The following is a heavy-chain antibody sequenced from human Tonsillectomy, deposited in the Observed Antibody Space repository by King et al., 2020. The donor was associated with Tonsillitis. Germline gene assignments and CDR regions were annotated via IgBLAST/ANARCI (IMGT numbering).Heavy chain of an antibody. CDR1: GFTFSSYG. CDR3: AKDSGGSHDY. V-gene: IGHV3-30*18. J-gene: IGHJ4*02. CDR2: ISYDGSNK. D-gene: IGHD1-26*01. Sequence: VQLVESGGGVVQPGRSLRLSCAASGFTFSSYGMHWVRQAPGKGLEWVAVISYDGSNKYYADSVKGRFTISRDNSKNTLYLQINSLRTEDTAVYYCAKDSGGSHDYWGQGTLVTVSS.